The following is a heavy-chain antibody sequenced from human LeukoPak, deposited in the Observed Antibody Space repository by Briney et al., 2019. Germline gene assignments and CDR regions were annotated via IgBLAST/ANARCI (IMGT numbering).Heavy chain of an antibody. V-gene: IGHV4-61*02. CDR1: GVSINSRSYY. Sequence: SETLSLTCTVSGVSINSRSYYWSWIRQPAGKGLEWIGRIYTSGSTNYNPSLKSRVTISVDTSKNQFSLKLSSVTAADTAVYYCASSSVLLWFGESPTHYRNDAFDIWGQGTMVTVSS. CDR3: ASSSVLLWFGESPTHYRNDAFDI. D-gene: IGHD3-10*01. CDR2: IYTSGST. J-gene: IGHJ3*02.